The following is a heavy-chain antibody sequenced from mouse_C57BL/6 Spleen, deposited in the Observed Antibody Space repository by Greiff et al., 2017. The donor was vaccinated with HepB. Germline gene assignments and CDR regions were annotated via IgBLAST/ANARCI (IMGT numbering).Heavy chain of an antibody. CDR1: GYTFTSYW. D-gene: IGHD2-3*01. J-gene: IGHJ2*01. V-gene: IGHV1-69*01. Sequence: QVHVKQPGAELVMPGASVKLSCKASGYTFTSYWMHWVKQRPGQGLEWIGEINPSDSYTNYNQKFKGKSTLTVDKSSSTAYMQLSSLTSEDSAVYYCASDGRDYWGQGTTLTVSS. CDR3: ASDGRDY. CDR2: INPSDSYT.